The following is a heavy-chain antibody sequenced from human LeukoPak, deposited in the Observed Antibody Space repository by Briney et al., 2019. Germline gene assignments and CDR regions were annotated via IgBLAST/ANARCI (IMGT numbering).Heavy chain of an antibody. CDR2: ISYDGSNK. V-gene: IGHV3-30*04. CDR3: ARGPGYCSSTSCPYDYYGMDV. J-gene: IGHJ6*04. D-gene: IGHD2-2*01. Sequence: GRSLRLSCAASGFTSSSYAMHRVPQSPGPGLEWGAVISYDGSNKYYAETVKGGFTISRDNSNNTLYLQMNRLRAEHTAVYHCARGPGYCSSTSCPYDYYGMDVWGKGTTVTVSS. CDR1: GFTSSSYA.